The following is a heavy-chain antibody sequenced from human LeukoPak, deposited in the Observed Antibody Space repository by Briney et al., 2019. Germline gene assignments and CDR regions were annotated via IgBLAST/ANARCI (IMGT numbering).Heavy chain of an antibody. CDR1: GSTFSSYE. V-gene: IGHV3-48*03. J-gene: IGHJ1*01. CDR3: ARVPYSSSWSEYFQH. Sequence: GGSLRLSCAASGSTFSSYEMYWVRQAPGKGLDWVSYISSSGSTIYYADSVKGRFTISRDNAKNSLYLQMNSLRAEDTAVYYCARVPYSSSWSEYFQHWGQGTLVTASS. CDR2: ISSSGSTI. D-gene: IGHD6-13*01.